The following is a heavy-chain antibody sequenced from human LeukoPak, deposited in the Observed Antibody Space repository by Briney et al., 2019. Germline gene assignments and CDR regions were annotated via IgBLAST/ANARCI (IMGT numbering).Heavy chain of an antibody. J-gene: IGHJ4*02. CDR1: GYTFTDHY. V-gene: IGHV1-2*02. Sequence: ASVKVSCKASGYTFTDHYMHWARQAPGQGLEWMGWINPNSGGTNSAQNFQGRVTMTRDTSISTAYMELSRLTSDDTAVYYCARDRWELTYWGQGTLVTVSS. D-gene: IGHD4-23*01. CDR2: INPNSGGT. CDR3: ARDRWELTY.